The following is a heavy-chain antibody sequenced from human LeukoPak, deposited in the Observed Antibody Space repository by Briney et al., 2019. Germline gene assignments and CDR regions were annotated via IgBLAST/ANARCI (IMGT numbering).Heavy chain of an antibody. J-gene: IGHJ4*02. CDR3: ARDLDYDFWSGYYDY. CDR2: ISSGTAYK. Sequence: GGSLRLSCAASGFSLSHYNMNWVRQAPGKGLEWVSSISSGTAYKYYADSVRGRFAISRDNAKNSLYLQMNSLRAEDTAFYYCARDLDYDFWSGYYDYWGQGNLVTVSS. V-gene: IGHV3-21*01. CDR1: GFSLSHYN. D-gene: IGHD3-3*01.